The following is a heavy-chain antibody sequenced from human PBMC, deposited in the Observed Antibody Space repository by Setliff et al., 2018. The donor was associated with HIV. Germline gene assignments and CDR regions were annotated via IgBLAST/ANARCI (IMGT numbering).Heavy chain of an antibody. J-gene: IGHJ4*02. CDR1: GYTFISFD. CDR2: ISGYNANT. Sequence: ASVKVSCKASGYTFISFDISWVRQAPGQGLEWMGWISGYNANTKYAQNVQGRVTMTTDTSTGTAYMELSSLRSDDTAVYYCATDRTQTGISLVRGRLTDPARYPLDYWGQGTLVTVSS. CDR3: ATDRTQTGISLVRGRLTDPARYPLDY. V-gene: IGHV1-18*01. D-gene: IGHD3-10*01.